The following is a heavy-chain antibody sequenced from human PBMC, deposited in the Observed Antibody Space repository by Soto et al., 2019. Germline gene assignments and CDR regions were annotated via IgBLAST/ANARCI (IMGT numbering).Heavy chain of an antibody. CDR3: ARGNIAVAGSGNFDY. Sequence: ASVKVSCKASGYTFTGYYMHWVRQAPGQGLEWMGWINPNSGGTNYAQKFQGWVTMTRDTSISTAYMELSRLRSDDTAVYYCARGNIAVAGSGNFDYWGQGTLVTVSS. CDR2: INPNSGGT. J-gene: IGHJ4*02. D-gene: IGHD6-19*01. CDR1: GYTFTGYY. V-gene: IGHV1-2*04.